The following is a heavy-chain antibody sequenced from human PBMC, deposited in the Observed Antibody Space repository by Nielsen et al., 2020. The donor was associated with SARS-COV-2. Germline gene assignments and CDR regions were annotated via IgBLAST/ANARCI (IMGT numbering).Heavy chain of an antibody. Sequence: KVSCKGSGYSFTNYWIGWVRQMPGKGLEWMGRIDPSDSYTNYSPSFQGHVTISGDKSISTAYLQWSSLKASDTAMYYCVRGSHCSSTRCHIDYWGQGTLVTVSS. CDR2: IDPSDSYT. J-gene: IGHJ4*02. CDR1: GYSFTNYW. CDR3: VRGSHCSSTRCHIDY. D-gene: IGHD2-2*01. V-gene: IGHV5-10-1*01.